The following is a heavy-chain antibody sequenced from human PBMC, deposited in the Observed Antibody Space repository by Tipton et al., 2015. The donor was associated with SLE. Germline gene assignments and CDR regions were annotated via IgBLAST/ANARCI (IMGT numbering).Heavy chain of an antibody. CDR2: IYYSGST. D-gene: IGHD5-24*01. CDR1: GGSISSSSYY. Sequence: TLSLTCTVSGGSISSSSYYWGWIRQPPGKGLEWIGSIYYSGSTYYNPSLKSRVTISVDTSKNQFSLKLSSVTAADTAVYYCAREGLKVEMASTWGQGTLVTVSS. CDR3: AREGLKVEMAST. V-gene: IGHV4-39*07. J-gene: IGHJ5*02.